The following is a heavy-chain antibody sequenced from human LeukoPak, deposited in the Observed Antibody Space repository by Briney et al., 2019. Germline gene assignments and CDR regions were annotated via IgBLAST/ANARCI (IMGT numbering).Heavy chain of an antibody. Sequence: GGSLRLSCAASGFTFSSYAMTWVRQAPGKGLEWVSGVSGSGGTTYYADSVKGRFTISKDISKNTLYLQMHSLRAEDTAVYYCARDNPTSNYYDSSGKYRGDYWGQGTLVTVSS. J-gene: IGHJ4*02. CDR1: GFTFSSYA. D-gene: IGHD3-22*01. CDR2: VSGSGGTT. V-gene: IGHV3-23*01. CDR3: ARDNPTSNYYDSSGKYRGDY.